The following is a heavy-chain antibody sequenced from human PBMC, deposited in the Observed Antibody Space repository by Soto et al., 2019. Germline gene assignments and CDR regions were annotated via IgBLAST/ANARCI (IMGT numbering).Heavy chain of an antibody. J-gene: IGHJ6*02. D-gene: IGHD3-3*01. CDR1: GFTFSSYS. CDR2: ISSSSSTI. CDR3: ARAPFGVVIIQGPGGYYYGMDV. Sequence: GGSLRLSCAASGFTFSSYSMNWVRQAPGKGLEWVSYISSSSSTIYYADSVKGRFTISRDNAKNSLYLQMNSLRDEDTVVYYCARAPFGVVIIQGPGGYYYGMDVWGQGTTVTVSS. V-gene: IGHV3-48*02.